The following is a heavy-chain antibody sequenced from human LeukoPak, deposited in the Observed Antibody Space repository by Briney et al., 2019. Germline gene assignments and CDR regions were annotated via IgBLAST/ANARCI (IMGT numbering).Heavy chain of an antibody. CDR1: GASFSRNSDY. V-gene: IGHV4-39*07. CDR2: IYRSGST. Sequence: MTSETLSLTCAVTGASFSRNSDYWGWIRQSPEKGLEWIGSIYRSGSTYFNPSLKSRFTISVDTSKNQFSLKLGYVTAADTAVYYCASMYGFGDGYNYNFHSWGQGTLVTVSS. J-gene: IGHJ4*02. CDR3: ASMYGFGDGYNYNFHS. D-gene: IGHD5-24*01.